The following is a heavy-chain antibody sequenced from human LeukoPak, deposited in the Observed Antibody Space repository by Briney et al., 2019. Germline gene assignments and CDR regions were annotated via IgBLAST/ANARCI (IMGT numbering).Heavy chain of an antibody. J-gene: IGHJ3*02. V-gene: IGHV3-30-3*01. CDR2: ISYDGSNK. D-gene: IGHD3-22*01. Sequence: GRSLRLSCAASGFTFSSYAMHWVRQAPGQGLEWVALISYDGSNKYNADSVKGRFTISRDNSKNTLYLQMNSLRAEDTAVYYCARDRDYYDSSRPYDFDTWGQGTMVTVSS. CDR1: GFTFSSYA. CDR3: ARDRDYYDSSRPYDFDT.